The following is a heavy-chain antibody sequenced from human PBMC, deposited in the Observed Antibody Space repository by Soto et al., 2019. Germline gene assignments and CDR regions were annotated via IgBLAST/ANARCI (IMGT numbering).Heavy chain of an antibody. CDR2: IYWDDEK. CDR3: AHRIYASSDAAFDI. J-gene: IGHJ3*02. V-gene: IGHV2-5*02. Sequence: QITLKESGPTLVKPTQTLTLTCTFSGFSLTTSGVGVGWIRQPPGKALEWLALIYWDDEKRYSPSLQSRLTITKDTSKNQVDLTVTNMNPADTGTYYCAHRIYASSDAAFDIWGRGTMVYVSS. D-gene: IGHD6-6*01. CDR1: GFSLTTSGVG.